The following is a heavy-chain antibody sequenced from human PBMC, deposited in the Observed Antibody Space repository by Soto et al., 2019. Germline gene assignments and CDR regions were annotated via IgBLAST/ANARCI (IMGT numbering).Heavy chain of an antibody. CDR1: GASVSSAEHY. D-gene: IGHD5-12*01. Sequence: QVQLQESGPGLVKASQTLSLTCTLSGASVSSAEHYWSWIRQPAVKGLEWIGYTYFSGGYYYNASLQRRVSTSVDTSPKQFSLKLTSVTAADTAVYYCARLSGYDPAGAADKWGPGILVSVSS. CDR2: TYFSGGY. V-gene: IGHV4-30-4*01. CDR3: ARLSGYDPAGAADK. J-gene: IGHJ4*02.